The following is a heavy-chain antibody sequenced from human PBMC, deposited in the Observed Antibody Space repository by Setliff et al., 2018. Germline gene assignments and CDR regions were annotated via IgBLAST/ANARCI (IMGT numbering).Heavy chain of an antibody. V-gene: IGHV4-39*01. CDR2: IYDSGSS. J-gene: IGHJ5*02. Sequence: PSETLSLTCTVSGVSITSYNYFWGWIRQPPGKGLEWIGNIYDSGSSNYNASLKSRLIITRDTSKNQISLKLTSVTAADTAVYYCGRGFSRIEGWGNWFDPWGQGILVTVS. D-gene: IGHD2-15*01. CDR1: GVSITSYNYF. CDR3: GRGFSRIEGWGNWFDP.